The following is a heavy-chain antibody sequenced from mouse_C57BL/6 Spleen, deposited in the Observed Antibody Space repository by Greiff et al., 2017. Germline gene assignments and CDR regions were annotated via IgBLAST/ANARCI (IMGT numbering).Heavy chain of an antibody. D-gene: IGHD4-1*01. CDR2: ISSGGSYT. V-gene: IGHV5-6*02. Sequence: VMLVESGGDLVKPGGSLKLSCAASGFTFSSYGMSWVRQTPDKRLEWVATISSGGSYTYYPDSVKGRFTISRDNAKNTLYLQMSSLKSEDTAMYYCARHVWDGAWFAYWGQGTLVTVSA. J-gene: IGHJ3*01. CDR1: GFTFSSYG. CDR3: ARHVWDGAWFAY.